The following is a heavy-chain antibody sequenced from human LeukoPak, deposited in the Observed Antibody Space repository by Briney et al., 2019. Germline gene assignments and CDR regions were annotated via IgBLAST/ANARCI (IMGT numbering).Heavy chain of an antibody. J-gene: IGHJ3*02. D-gene: IGHD5-18*01. CDR3: ARVRYTAIVPDAFDI. CDR1: GGSISSGDYY. CDR2: IYYSGST. V-gene: IGHV4-30-4*08. Sequence: SETLSLTCTVSGGSISSGDYYWSWIRQPPGKGLEWIGYIYYSGSTYYNPSLKSRVTISVDTSKNQFSLKLSSVTAADTAVYYCARVRYTAIVPDAFDIWGQGTMVTVSS.